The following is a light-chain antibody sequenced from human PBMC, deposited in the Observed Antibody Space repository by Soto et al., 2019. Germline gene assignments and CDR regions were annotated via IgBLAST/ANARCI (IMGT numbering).Light chain of an antibody. V-gene: IGKV3-11*01. CDR3: QQRSDWPPLT. Sequence: EIVLTQSPATLSLSPGERATLSCRASQSVSSYLAWYQQKPGQAPRLLIYDASNSATGIPARFSVSGSGTDFTLTISSLEPEYFAVYYCQQRSDWPPLTFGGGTKVEIK. J-gene: IGKJ4*01. CDR2: DAS. CDR1: QSVSSY.